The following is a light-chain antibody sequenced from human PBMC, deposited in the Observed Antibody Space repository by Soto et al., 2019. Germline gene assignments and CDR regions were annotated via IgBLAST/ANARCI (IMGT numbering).Light chain of an antibody. CDR3: SSYTTDLV. V-gene: IGLV2-14*03. Sequence: QSALTQPASVSGSPGQSITISCTGTRSNIGSYNYVSWYQQYPGKVPKLIIYDVSNRPSGVSDRFSGSKSGYTASLTISGRQAEDEADYYCSSYTTDLVFGGGTQLTVL. CDR2: DVS. CDR1: RSNIGSYNY. J-gene: IGLJ2*01.